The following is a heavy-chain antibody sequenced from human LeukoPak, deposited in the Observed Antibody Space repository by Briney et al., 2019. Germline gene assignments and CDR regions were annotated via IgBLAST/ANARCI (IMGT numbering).Heavy chain of an antibody. J-gene: IGHJ4*02. Sequence: SETLSLTCTVSGGSISSYYWSWIRQPPGKGLEWIGYIYYSGGTNYNPSLKSRVTISVDTSKNQFSLKLSSVTAADTAVYYCARFRYGDYRLDYWGQGTLVTVSS. CDR2: IYYSGGT. CDR3: ARFRYGDYRLDY. V-gene: IGHV4-59*01. D-gene: IGHD4-17*01. CDR1: GGSISSYY.